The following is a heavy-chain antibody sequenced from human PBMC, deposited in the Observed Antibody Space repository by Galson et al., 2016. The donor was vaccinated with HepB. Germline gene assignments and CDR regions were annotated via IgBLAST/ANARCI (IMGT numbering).Heavy chain of an antibody. J-gene: IGHJ4*02. CDR1: GFTFTTHT. V-gene: IGHV3-23*01. Sequence: SLRLSCAASGFTFTTHTMNWVRQAPGKGLEWVSAISGSGGSTYYADSVKGRFTISRDNSKNTLYLQMNSLRAEDTAVYYCAKHRDGGGFRVWVWAFGEFDYRCPGTRVTVSS. D-gene: IGHD3-16*01. CDR3: AKHRDGGGFRVWVWAFGEFDY. CDR2: ISGSGGST.